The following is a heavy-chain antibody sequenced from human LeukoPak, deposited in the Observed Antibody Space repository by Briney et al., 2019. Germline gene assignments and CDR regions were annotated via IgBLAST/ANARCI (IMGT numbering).Heavy chain of an antibody. D-gene: IGHD6-13*01. Sequence: PGGSLRLSCAASGFTFSSYSMNWVRQAPGKGLEWVSSISSSSSYIYYADSVKGRFTISRDNAKNSLYLQMNSLRAEDTAVYYCARGHYEYAAAGNDAFDIWGQGTMVTVSS. CDR1: GFTFSSYS. CDR2: ISSSSSYI. CDR3: ARGHYEYAAAGNDAFDI. V-gene: IGHV3-21*01. J-gene: IGHJ3*02.